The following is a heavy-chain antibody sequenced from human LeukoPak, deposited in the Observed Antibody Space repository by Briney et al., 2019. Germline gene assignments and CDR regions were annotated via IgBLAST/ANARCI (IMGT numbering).Heavy chain of an antibody. CDR2: INPNSGGT. Sequence: ASVKVSCKASGYTFTGYYMHWVRQAPGQGLEWMGWINPNSGGTNYAQKFQGRVTMTRGTSISTAYMELSRLRSDDTAVYYCAREGEGDFSPTFWGQGTLVTVSS. CDR3: AREGEGDFSPTF. V-gene: IGHV1-2*02. D-gene: IGHD2-21*02. CDR1: GYTFTGYY. J-gene: IGHJ4*02.